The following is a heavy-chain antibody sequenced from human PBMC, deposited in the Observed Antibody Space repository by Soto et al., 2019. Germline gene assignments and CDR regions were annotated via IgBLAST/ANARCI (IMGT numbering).Heavy chain of an antibody. Sequence: SETLSLTCAVYGGSFSGYYWSWIRQPPGKGLEWIGYINHSGSTNYNPSLKSRVTISVDTSKNQFSLKLSSVTAADTAVYYCARDSKRGFDYWGQGTLVTVSS. CDR2: INHSGST. CDR1: GGSFSGYY. J-gene: IGHJ4*02. D-gene: IGHD6-13*01. CDR3: ARDSKRGFDY. V-gene: IGHV4-34*01.